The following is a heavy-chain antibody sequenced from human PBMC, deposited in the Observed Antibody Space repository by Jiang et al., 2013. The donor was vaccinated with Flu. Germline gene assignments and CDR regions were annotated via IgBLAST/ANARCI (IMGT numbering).Heavy chain of an antibody. CDR1: GFTFSSYG. V-gene: IGHV3-30*03. CDR3: ASPTTVTTEGLFDI. Sequence: VESGGGVVQPGRSLRLSCAASGFTFSSYGMHWVRQAPGKGLEWVAVISYDGSNKYYADSVKGRFTISRDNSKNTLYLQMNSLRAEDTAVYYCASPTTVTTEGLFDIWGQGTMVTVSS. CDR2: ISYDGSNK. J-gene: IGHJ3*02. D-gene: IGHD4-17*01.